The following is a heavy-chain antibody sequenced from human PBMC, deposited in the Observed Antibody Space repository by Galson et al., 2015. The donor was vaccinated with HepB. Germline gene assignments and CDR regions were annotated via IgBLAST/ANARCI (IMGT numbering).Heavy chain of an antibody. CDR3: ARDMSLVEPAMDG. D-gene: IGHD1-1*01. V-gene: IGHV1-2*02. Sequence: SVKVSCKASGYSFIDFYIHWVRQAPVQGLEWMGWINPNSGGTHYAQKFKGRGTMTRDTSIRTAYMELRRLRSEDTAVYYCARDMSLVEPAMDGWGQGTTVTVSS. CDR2: INPNSGGT. J-gene: IGHJ6*02. CDR1: GYSFIDFY.